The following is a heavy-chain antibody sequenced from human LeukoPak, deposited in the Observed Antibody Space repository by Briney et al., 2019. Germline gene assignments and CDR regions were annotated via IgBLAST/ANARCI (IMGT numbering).Heavy chain of an antibody. V-gene: IGHV3-23*01. J-gene: IGHJ4*02. CDR2: ISGSGGNT. CDR3: AKDRRAGSYDY. Sequence: PGGSLRLSCAASGFTFSSYSLSWVRQAPGKGLEWVSAISGSGGNTYYADSVKGRFTISRDNSKNTLYLQMNSLRAEDTAVYYCAKDRRAGSYDYWGQGTLVTVSS. D-gene: IGHD3-10*01. CDR1: GFTFSSYS.